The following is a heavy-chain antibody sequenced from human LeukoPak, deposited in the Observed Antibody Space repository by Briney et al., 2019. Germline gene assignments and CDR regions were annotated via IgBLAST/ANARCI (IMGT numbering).Heavy chain of an antibody. CDR2: IYHSGST. V-gene: IGHV4-38-2*02. J-gene: IGHJ3*02. CDR3: GRELRYIDWSRAFDM. D-gene: IGHD3-9*01. Sequence: PSETLSLTCTVSGYSISSGYYWGWIRQPPGKGLEWIGSIYHSGSTYYNPSLKSRVTISVDTSKNQFSLKLSSVTAADTAVYYCGRELRYIDWSRAFDMWGQGTMVTVSS. CDR1: GYSISSGYY.